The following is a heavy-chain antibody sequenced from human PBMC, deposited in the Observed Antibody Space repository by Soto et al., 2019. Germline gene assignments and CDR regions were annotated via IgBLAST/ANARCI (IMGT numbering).Heavy chain of an antibody. CDR1: GGTFSSYT. V-gene: IGHV1-69*02. CDR3: ALGAQLASFDY. J-gene: IGHJ4*02. CDR2: IIPILGIA. Sequence: QVQLVQSGAEVKKPGSSVKVSCKASGGTFSSYTISWVRQAPGQGLEWMGRIIPILGIANYAQKFQGRVTITTDKSTSTAYMELSSLRSEDTDVYYCALGAQLASFDYWGQGTLVTVSS. D-gene: IGHD6-6*01.